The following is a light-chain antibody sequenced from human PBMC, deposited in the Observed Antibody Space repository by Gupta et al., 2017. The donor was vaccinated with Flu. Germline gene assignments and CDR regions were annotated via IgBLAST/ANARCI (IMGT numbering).Light chain of an antibody. CDR3: QQYNNWPPKT. Sequence: ATLSVSPGERATLSCRASQSVSSNLAWYQQKPGQAPRLLIYGASTRATGIPARFSGSGSGTDFTLTISSLQSEDFAVYYCQQYNNWPPKTFGQGTKVEIK. CDR2: GAS. J-gene: IGKJ1*01. CDR1: QSVSSN. V-gene: IGKV3-15*01.